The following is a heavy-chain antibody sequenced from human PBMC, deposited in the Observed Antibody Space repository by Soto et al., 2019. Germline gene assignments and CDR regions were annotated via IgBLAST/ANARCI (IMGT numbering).Heavy chain of an antibody. CDR3: ARNSYYYGSGSYSGYYYYYMDV. J-gene: IGHJ6*03. V-gene: IGHV1-2*04. Sequence: ASVKVSCKASGYTFTGYYMHWVRQAPGQGLEWMGRINPNSGGTNYAQKFQGWVTMTRDTSISTAYMELSRLRSDDTAVYYCARNSYYYGSGSYSGYYYYYMDVWGKGTTVTVSS. CDR2: INPNSGGT. CDR1: GYTFTGYY. D-gene: IGHD3-10*01.